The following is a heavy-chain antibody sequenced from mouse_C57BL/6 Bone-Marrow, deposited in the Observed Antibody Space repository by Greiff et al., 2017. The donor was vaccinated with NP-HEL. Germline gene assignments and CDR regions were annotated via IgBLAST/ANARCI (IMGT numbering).Heavy chain of an antibody. Sequence: EVKLVESGGGLVQPGGSLSLSCAASGFTFTDYYMSWVRQPPGKALEWLGFIRNKANGYTTAYSASVKGRFTISRDNSQSILYLQMNALRAEDSATYYCARSIYYDYADDPFYAMDYWCQGTSVTVSS. CDR1: GFTFTDYY. J-gene: IGHJ4*01. V-gene: IGHV7-3*01. CDR2: IRNKANGYTT. CDR3: ARSIYYDYADDPFYAMDY. D-gene: IGHD2-4*01.